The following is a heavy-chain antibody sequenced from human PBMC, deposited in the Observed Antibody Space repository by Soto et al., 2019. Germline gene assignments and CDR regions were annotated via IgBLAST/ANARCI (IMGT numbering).Heavy chain of an antibody. D-gene: IGHD2-2*01. V-gene: IGHV2-26*01. Sequence: QVTLKESGPVLVKPTETLTLTCTVSGFSLSNPGMGVSWIRQPPGKALEWLAHIFSSDEKSYSTSLKSRLTISKDTSKSQVVLTMTNMESVDTATYFCARTPYHRLYGMAVWGQGTTVAVSS. CDR3: ARTPYHRLYGMAV. CDR1: GFSLSNPGMG. CDR2: IFSSDEK. J-gene: IGHJ6*02.